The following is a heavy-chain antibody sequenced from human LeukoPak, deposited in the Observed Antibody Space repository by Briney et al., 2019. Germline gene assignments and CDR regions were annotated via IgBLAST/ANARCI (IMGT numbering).Heavy chain of an antibody. Sequence: GGSLRLPCAASGFTFSNYAMNWVRQAPGKGLEWVSVISGNGLSTNYADSVKGRFTISRDNSKNVVYLQMNTLAAEDTAVYYCAKDLPTGPLTMWGYFDYWGQGTLVTVSS. CDR3: AKDLPTGPLTMWGYFDY. V-gene: IGHV3-23*01. J-gene: IGHJ4*02. CDR1: GFTFSNYA. CDR2: ISGNGLST. D-gene: IGHD4/OR15-4a*01.